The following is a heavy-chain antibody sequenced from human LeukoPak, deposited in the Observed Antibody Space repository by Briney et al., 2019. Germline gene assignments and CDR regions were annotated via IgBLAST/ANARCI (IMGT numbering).Heavy chain of an antibody. J-gene: IGHJ6*02. CDR3: AKGDSTGPGGMDV. V-gene: IGHV3-21*04. Sequence: PGGSLRLSCAASGFTFSTYNINWVRQAPGKGLEWVSSISSTSTYIYYADSVKGRFTISRDNAKNSLYLHMNSLRAEDTALYYCAKGDSTGPGGMDVWGQGTTVTVSS. D-gene: IGHD6-25*01. CDR2: ISSTSTYI. CDR1: GFTFSTYN.